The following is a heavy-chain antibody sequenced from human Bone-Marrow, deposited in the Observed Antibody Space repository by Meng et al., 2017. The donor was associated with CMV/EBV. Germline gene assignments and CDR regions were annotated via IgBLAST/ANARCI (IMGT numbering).Heavy chain of an antibody. D-gene: IGHD2-2*01. CDR1: GGSISSSSYY. Sequence: SETLSLTCTVSGGSISSSSYYWGWIRQPPGKGLEWIGSIYYSGSTYYNPSLKSRVTISVDTSKNQFSLKLSSVTAADTAVYYCARDRLRRLGYCSSTSCYQLDYYGMDVWGQGATVTVSS. V-gene: IGHV4-39*07. CDR2: IYYSGST. J-gene: IGHJ6*02. CDR3: ARDRLRRLGYCSSTSCYQLDYYGMDV.